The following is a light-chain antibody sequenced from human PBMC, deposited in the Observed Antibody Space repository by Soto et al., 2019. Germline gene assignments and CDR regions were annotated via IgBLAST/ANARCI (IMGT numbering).Light chain of an antibody. CDR1: QSISSN. J-gene: IGKJ2*01. CDR2: SAS. V-gene: IGKV3-15*01. Sequence: EIVMTQSPATLSVSPGETATLSCRASQSISSNLAWYQQTPGQAPRLLIYSASTRATGIPARFSGSGSGTEFTLTVSSLQSEDFAVYYCQQCDNWPYTFGQGTKLEIK. CDR3: QQCDNWPYT.